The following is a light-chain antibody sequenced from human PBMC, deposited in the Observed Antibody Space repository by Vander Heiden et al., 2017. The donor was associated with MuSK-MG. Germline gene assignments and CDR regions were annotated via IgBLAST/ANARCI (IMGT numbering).Light chain of an antibody. V-gene: IGLV1-44*01. J-gene: IGLJ2*01. CDR1: NSNIGSNV. CDR3: EAWDDSLKGVV. CDR2: NFS. Sequence: QSVLPQPPSASGTPGQRVTISSSGSNSNIGSNVVIWYQQAPGTAPKLLIFNFSQRPSGVPDRFSGSKTGTSASLAISGLQSEDEADYYCEAWDDSLKGVVFGGGTKLTVL.